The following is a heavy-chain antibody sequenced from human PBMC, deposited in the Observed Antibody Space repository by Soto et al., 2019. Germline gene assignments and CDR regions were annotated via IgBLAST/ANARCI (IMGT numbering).Heavy chain of an antibody. Sequence: QVQLVQSGAEVKKPGASVKVSCKASGYTFTGYYMHWVRQAPGQGLEWMGWINPNSGGTNYAQKFQGWVTMTRDTSFSTAYMELRRLRSDDTAVYYCARDRYCSGGSCYSTNYYYYYGMDVWGQGTTVTVSS. V-gene: IGHV1-2*04. D-gene: IGHD2-15*01. J-gene: IGHJ6*01. CDR2: INPNSGGT. CDR3: ARDRYCSGGSCYSTNYYYYYGMDV. CDR1: GYTFTGYY.